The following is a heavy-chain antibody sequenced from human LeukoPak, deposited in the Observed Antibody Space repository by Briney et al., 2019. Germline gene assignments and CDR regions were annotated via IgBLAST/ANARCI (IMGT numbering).Heavy chain of an antibody. CDR1: GFTFSSHW. CDR3: AREARNYYGIDV. V-gene: IGHV3-74*01. D-gene: IGHD5-12*01. Sequence: PGGSLRLSCAVSGFTFSSHWMHWVLQAPGKGLLWVSRINEDGSTTNDADSVKGRFTISRDNAKNTLYMQMNRLRAEDTAVYYCAREARNYYGIDVWGQGTMVTVSS. CDR2: INEDGSTT. J-gene: IGHJ6*02.